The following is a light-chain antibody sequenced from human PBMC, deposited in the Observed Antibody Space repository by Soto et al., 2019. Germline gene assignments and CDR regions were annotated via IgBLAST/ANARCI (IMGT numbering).Light chain of an antibody. CDR2: TTD. CDR3: LLYFGGAQLV. Sequence: QAVVTQEPSLTVSPGGTVTLTCASSTGAVTTGNYASWFQQKPGQAPRTLIYTTDNRHSWTPALFSGSLLGGKAALTLSSLQPEDEADYYCLLYFGGAQLVFGGGTQLTVL. V-gene: IGLV7-43*01. J-gene: IGLJ3*02. CDR1: TGAVTTGNY.